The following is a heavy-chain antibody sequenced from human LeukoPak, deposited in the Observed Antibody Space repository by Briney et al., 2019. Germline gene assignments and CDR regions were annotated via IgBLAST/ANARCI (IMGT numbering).Heavy chain of an antibody. Sequence: EASVKVSCTASGYTFTNYEINWVRQATGHGLEWMGWMNPNSGDTAYAQKFQGRITMTRSTSITTAYMELSGLRSEDTAVYYCARGLGSYDSSELTWPMISFWGQGTQVTVSS. CDR2: MNPNSGDT. J-gene: IGHJ4*02. CDR3: ARGLGSYDSSELTWPMISF. D-gene: IGHD3-22*01. V-gene: IGHV1-8*01. CDR1: GYTFTNYE.